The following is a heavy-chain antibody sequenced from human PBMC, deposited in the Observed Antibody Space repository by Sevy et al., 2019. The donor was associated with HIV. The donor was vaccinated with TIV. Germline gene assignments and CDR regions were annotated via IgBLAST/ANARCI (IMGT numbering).Heavy chain of an antibody. D-gene: IGHD3-10*01. V-gene: IGHV1-2*02. Sequence: ASVKVSCKASGYTFTGYYMHWVRQAPGQGLEWMGWINPKNGDTNYAQKLQGRVTMTRDTSISTAYMELTRLRSDDTVLYYCAKERTAYGSGSYYRVFDYWGQRTLVTVSS. CDR3: AKERTAYGSGSYYRVFDY. CDR2: INPKNGDT. CDR1: GYTFTGYY. J-gene: IGHJ4*02.